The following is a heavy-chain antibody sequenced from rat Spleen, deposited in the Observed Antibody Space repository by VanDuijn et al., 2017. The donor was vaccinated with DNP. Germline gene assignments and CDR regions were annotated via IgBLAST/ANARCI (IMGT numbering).Heavy chain of an antibody. J-gene: IGHJ2*01. CDR3: TNYGGYSEPYYFDY. D-gene: IGHD1-11*01. Sequence: EVQLVESGGGLVQPGNSLKLSCAASGFTFSDYAMAWVRQSPKKGLEWVATIIYDGSSTYYRDSVKGRFTISRDNGESTLFLQMDSLRSEDTATYYCTNYGGYSEPYYFDYWGQGVMVTVSS. CDR2: IIYDGSST. V-gene: IGHV5-17*01. CDR1: GFTFSDYA.